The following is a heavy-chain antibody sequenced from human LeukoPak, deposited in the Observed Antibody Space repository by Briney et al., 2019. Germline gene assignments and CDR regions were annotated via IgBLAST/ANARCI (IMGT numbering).Heavy chain of an antibody. Sequence: SVKASCKASGFTFTSSAVQWVRQARGQRLEWIGWIVVGSGNTNYAQKFQERVTITRDMSTSTAYMELSSLRSEDTAVYYCAAGARGDAFDIWGQGTMVTVSS. CDR2: IVVGSGNT. CDR1: GFTFTSSA. J-gene: IGHJ3*02. V-gene: IGHV1-58*01. D-gene: IGHD3-16*01. CDR3: AAGARGDAFDI.